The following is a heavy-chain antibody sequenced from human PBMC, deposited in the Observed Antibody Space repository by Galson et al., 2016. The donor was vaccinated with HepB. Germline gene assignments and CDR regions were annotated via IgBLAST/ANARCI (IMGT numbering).Heavy chain of an antibody. D-gene: IGHD4-17*01. CDR2: IYWDDRK. Sequence: PALVKPTQTVTLTCTFSGFSFSTNDVGVGWIRQPPGKALEWLALIYWDDRKRYSPSLKSRLTITKDTSKNQVVLTLTNMDPVDTATYYCARRVTVNDAFDIWGQGTMVTVSS. V-gene: IGHV2-5*02. CDR1: GFSFSTNDVG. J-gene: IGHJ3*02. CDR3: ARRVTVNDAFDI.